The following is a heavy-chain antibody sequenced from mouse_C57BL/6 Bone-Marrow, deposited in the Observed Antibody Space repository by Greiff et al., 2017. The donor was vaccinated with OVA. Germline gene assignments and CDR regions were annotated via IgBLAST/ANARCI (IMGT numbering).Heavy chain of an antibody. V-gene: IGHV1-18*01. D-gene: IGHD1-1*01. Sequence: EVQLQQSGPELVKPGASAKIPCKASGYTFTDYNMDWVKQSHGKSLEWIGDINPNNGGTIYNQKFKGKATLTVDKSSSTAYMELRSLTSEDTAVYYCARAYYYGSSYVLWYFDVWGTGTTVTVSS. CDR1: GYTFTDYN. CDR2: INPNNGGT. CDR3: ARAYYYGSSYVLWYFDV. J-gene: IGHJ1*03.